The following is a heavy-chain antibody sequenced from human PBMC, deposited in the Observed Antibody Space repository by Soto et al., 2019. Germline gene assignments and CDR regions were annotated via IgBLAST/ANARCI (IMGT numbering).Heavy chain of an antibody. CDR1: GFTFSSYA. Sequence: GGSLRLSCAASGFTFSSYAMHWVRQATGKGLEYVSAISSNGGSTYYANSVKGRFTISRDNSKNTLYLQMGSLRAEDMAVYYCARTAGRLLTGYYLPFDYWGQGTLVTVSS. CDR2: ISSNGGST. J-gene: IGHJ4*02. CDR3: ARTAGRLLTGYYLPFDY. V-gene: IGHV3-64*01. D-gene: IGHD3-9*01.